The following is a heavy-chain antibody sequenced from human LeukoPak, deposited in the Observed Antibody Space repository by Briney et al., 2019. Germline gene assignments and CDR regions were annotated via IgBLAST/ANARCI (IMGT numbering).Heavy chain of an antibody. Sequence: GGSLRLSCAASGFTFSSYSMNWVRQAPGKGLEWVSSISSSSSYIYYADSVKGRFTISRDNAKNSLYLQMNSLRAGDTAVYYCARGRTYYYDSSGYLFDYWGQGTLVTVSS. J-gene: IGHJ4*02. V-gene: IGHV3-21*01. CDR2: ISSSSSYI. D-gene: IGHD3-22*01. CDR3: ARGRTYYYDSSGYLFDY. CDR1: GFTFSSYS.